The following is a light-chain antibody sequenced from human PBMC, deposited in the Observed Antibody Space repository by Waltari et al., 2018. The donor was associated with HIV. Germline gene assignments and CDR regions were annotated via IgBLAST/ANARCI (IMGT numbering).Light chain of an antibody. CDR3: QQYGSSREAT. CDR1: QSVSSNY. J-gene: IGKJ4*01. Sequence: ELVLTPSPGTLSLSPGGRATLSCRASQSVSSNYLAWYQQKPGQAPRLLIYGASGRATGIPDRFSGSGSGTDFTLTISRLEPEDFAVYYCQQYGSSREATFGEGTKVEIK. V-gene: IGKV3-20*01. CDR2: GAS.